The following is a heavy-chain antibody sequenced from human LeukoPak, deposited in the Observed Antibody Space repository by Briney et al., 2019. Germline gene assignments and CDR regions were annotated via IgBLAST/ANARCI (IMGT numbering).Heavy chain of an antibody. CDR1: GFTFRNYW. CDR3: VRNLAVAGTCFDS. V-gene: IGHV3-7*03. CDR2: IKQDGSDR. D-gene: IGHD6-19*01. J-gene: IGHJ4*02. Sequence: GGSLRLSRAASGFTFRNYWMSWVRQVPGTGLEWVANIKQDGSDRNYVTSVRGRFTISRDNAKSSLYLQMNSLRAEDTAVYYCVRNLAVAGTCFDSWGQGTLVTVSS.